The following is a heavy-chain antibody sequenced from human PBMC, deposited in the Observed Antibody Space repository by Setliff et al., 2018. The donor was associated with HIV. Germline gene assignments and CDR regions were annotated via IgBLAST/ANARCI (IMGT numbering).Heavy chain of an antibody. V-gene: IGHV1-8*02. D-gene: IGHD3-22*01. Sequence: ASVKVSCKASGYTFTSYDINWVRQATGQGLEGMGWMNPNSGNTGYVQKFQGRVTMTRDTSISTAYMELNNREFEDTAVYYCARALRDSYDRGRRNHYYIDVWGKGTTVTVSS. CDR1: GYTFTSYD. CDR2: MNPNSGNT. J-gene: IGHJ6*03. CDR3: ARALRDSYDRGRRNHYYIDV.